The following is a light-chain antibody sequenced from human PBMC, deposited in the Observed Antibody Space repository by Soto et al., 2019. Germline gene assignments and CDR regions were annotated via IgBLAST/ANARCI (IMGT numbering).Light chain of an antibody. CDR1: QSVSNSY. CDR2: GAS. CDR3: QQYAGSPST. V-gene: IGKV3-20*01. J-gene: IGKJ1*01. Sequence: EIVLTQSPGTLSLSPGERATLSCRASQSVSNSYLAWYQQKPGQGPRLLIYGASSRATGIPDRFSGSGSGTGFTLTISRLEPEDFAVYYCQQYAGSPSTFGQGTKVDIK.